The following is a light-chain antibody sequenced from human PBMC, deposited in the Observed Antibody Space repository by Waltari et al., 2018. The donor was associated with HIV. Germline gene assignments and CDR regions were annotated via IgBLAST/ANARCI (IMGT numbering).Light chain of an antibody. CDR1: SSEVGGHNY. CDR3: NSYRSSTTPCV. CDR2: EVS. Sequence: QSALTQPASVSGSPGQSITISCTGTSSEVGGHNYVSWYQQHPGKAPKLLIYEVSNRPSGVSNRFSGSKSGNTASMTISGLQAEDEADYYCNSYRSSTTPCVFGTGTKVTVL. V-gene: IGLV2-14*01. J-gene: IGLJ1*01.